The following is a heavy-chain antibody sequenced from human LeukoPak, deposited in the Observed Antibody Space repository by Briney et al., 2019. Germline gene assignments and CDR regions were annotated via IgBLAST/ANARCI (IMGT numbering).Heavy chain of an antibody. Sequence: ASVKVSCKASGYTFTSYDINWVRQAPGQGLEWMGWMNPNSGNTGYAQKLQGRVTMTRNTSISTAYMELSNLRSEDTAVYYCARGRGKAYCGGDCYPDYWGQGTRVTVSS. D-gene: IGHD2-21*02. CDR1: GYTFTSYD. V-gene: IGHV1-8*01. CDR2: MNPNSGNT. CDR3: ARGRGKAYCGGDCYPDY. J-gene: IGHJ4*02.